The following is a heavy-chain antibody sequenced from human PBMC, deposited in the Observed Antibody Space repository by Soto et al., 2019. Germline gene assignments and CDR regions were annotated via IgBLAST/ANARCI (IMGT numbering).Heavy chain of an antibody. CDR3: ARDRDFWTGYEYYYYAMDV. CDR2: INPNSTSA. CDR1: GYSFTSYY. Sequence: GASVKVSCKASGYSFTSYYLHWVRQAPGQGLEWMGIINPNSTSASYAQKFQGRVTMTRDTSTSTVYMELSTLRSEDTAVYYCARDRDFWTGYEYYYYAMDVWGQGTPVTVSS. V-gene: IGHV1-46*01. J-gene: IGHJ6*02. D-gene: IGHD3-3*01.